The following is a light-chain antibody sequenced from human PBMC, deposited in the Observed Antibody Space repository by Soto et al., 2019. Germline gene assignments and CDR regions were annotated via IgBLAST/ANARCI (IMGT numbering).Light chain of an antibody. J-gene: IGLJ3*02. CDR1: AGPVTSRHY. V-gene: IGLV7-46*01. CDR3: SRSYSGVRV. CDR2: DTS. Sequence: QAVVTQEPSLTVSPGGTVTLTCASSAGPVTSRHYPYWFQQKPGQAPRALIYDTSNKHPWTPARFSGSLLGGTPALILSGAQPEDEAYYYCSRSYSGVRVFGGGTQLTVL.